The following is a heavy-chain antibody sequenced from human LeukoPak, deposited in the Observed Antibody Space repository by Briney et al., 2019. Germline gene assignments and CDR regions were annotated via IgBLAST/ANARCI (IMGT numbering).Heavy chain of an antibody. Sequence: GGSLRLSCAASGFTFSSYSMNWVRQAPGKGLEWVSSISSSSSYIYYADAVKGRFTISRDNSKNTLYLQMNSLKAEDSAVYYCARDHNRLDGSGSYYVRFDAFDIWSQGTKVTVSS. V-gene: IGHV3-21*01. CDR2: ISSSSSYI. CDR1: GFTFSSYS. J-gene: IGHJ3*02. CDR3: ARDHNRLDGSGSYYVRFDAFDI. D-gene: IGHD3-10*01.